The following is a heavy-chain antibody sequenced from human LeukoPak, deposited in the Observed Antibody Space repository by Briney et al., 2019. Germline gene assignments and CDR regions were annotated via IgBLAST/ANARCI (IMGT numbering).Heavy chain of an antibody. CDR1: GFSFSSYT. V-gene: IGHV3-21*01. Sequence: GGSLRLSCAASGFSFSSYTMNWVRQAPGKGLEWVSIISSSSYIYYADSVKGRFTISRDNAKNALYLQMNSQRVEDTAVYYCARDGRCGGDCYASWGQGTLVTVSS. D-gene: IGHD2-21*02. CDR2: ISSSSYI. J-gene: IGHJ4*02. CDR3: ARDGRCGGDCYAS.